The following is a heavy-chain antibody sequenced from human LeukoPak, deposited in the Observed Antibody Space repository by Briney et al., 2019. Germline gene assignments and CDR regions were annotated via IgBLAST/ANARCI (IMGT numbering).Heavy chain of an antibody. J-gene: IGHJ4*02. D-gene: IGHD2-2*02. CDR2: ISYDGSNK. V-gene: IGHV3-30-3*01. CDR3: ARGGQIVVVPAAINY. CDR1: GFTFSSYA. Sequence: PGGSLRLSCAASGFTFSSYAMHWVRQAPGKGLEWVAVISYDGSNKYYADSVKGRFTISRDNSKNTLYLQMNSLRAEDTAVYYCARGGQIVVVPAAINYWGQGTLVTVSS.